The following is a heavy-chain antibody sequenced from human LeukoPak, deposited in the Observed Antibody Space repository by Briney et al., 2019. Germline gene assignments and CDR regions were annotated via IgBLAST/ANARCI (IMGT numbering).Heavy chain of an antibody. CDR2: ISPYNGHT. J-gene: IGHJ6*02. Sequence: ASVKVSCKPSGYNFMSHGITWVRQAPGQGLEWLGWISPYNGHTNYPQNLQYRVTMTTDTSTSTAYMELRSLRSDDTAVYYCARDRPKYGMDVWGQGTTVTVSS. V-gene: IGHV1-18*01. CDR1: GYNFMSHG. CDR3: ARDRPKYGMDV.